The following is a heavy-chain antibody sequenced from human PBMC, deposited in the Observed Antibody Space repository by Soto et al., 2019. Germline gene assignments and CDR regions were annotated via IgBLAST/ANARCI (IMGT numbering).Heavy chain of an antibody. D-gene: IGHD1-1*01. CDR1: GGSISGYY. J-gene: IGHJ4*02. CDR2: IYYSGSS. Sequence: SETLSLTCTVSGGSISGYYWSWIRQPPGKGLEWIAYIYYSGSSNSNPSLKSRVTISVDTSKNQFSLKLSSVTAAETAVYYCVRNRNEYRKSLDYWGQGNLVTVSS. V-gene: IGHV4-59*08. CDR3: VRNRNEYRKSLDY.